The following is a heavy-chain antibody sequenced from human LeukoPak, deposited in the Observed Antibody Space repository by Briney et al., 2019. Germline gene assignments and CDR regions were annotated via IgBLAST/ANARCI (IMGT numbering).Heavy chain of an antibody. Sequence: GGSLRLSCEASGFTYSRYAMDWVRQVPGKGLEWVSAITGSGDYTYYTDSVKGRFTISRDNSKNTLYLQMNSLRSEDTAVYYCATGRWELPNPSDAFDIWGQGTMVTVSS. CDR2: ITGSGDYT. D-gene: IGHD1-26*01. CDR1: GFTYSRYA. V-gene: IGHV3-23*01. CDR3: ATGRWELPNPSDAFDI. J-gene: IGHJ3*02.